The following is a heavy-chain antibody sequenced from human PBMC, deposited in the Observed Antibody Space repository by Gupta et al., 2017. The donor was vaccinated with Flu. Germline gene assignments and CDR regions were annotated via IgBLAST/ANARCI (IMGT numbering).Heavy chain of an antibody. Sequence: EVQLVESGGGLVQPGGSLRLSCAASGFTFSSYSMNWVRQAPGKGLEWVSYISSSSSTIYYADSVKGRFTISRDNAKNSLYLQMNSLRDEDTAVYYCARDSQLLWFGENDAFDIWGQGTMVTVSS. V-gene: IGHV3-48*02. CDR2: ISSSSSTI. D-gene: IGHD3-10*01. CDR1: GFTFSSYS. J-gene: IGHJ3*02. CDR3: ARDSQLLWFGENDAFDI.